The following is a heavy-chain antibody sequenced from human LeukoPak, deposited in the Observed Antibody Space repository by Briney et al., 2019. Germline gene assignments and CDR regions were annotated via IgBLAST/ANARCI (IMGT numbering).Heavy chain of an antibody. J-gene: IGHJ3*02. CDR3: ARVRDYGDYVEAFDI. CDR2: ISSSGSTI. CDR1: GFTFSSYE. D-gene: IGHD4-17*01. Sequence: GGSLRLSCAASGFTFSSYEMNWVRQAPGKGLEWVSYISSSGSTIYYADSVKGRFTISRDNAKNSLYLQMNSLRAEDTAVYYCARVRDYGDYVEAFDIWGQGTMVTASS. V-gene: IGHV3-48*03.